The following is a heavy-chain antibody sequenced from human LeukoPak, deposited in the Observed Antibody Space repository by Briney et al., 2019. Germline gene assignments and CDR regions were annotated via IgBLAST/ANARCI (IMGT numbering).Heavy chain of an antibody. CDR1: GFTFSSYA. CDR3: GRVSESLVNGGVSWSFDN. V-gene: IGHV3-30*04. D-gene: IGHD2-15*01. J-gene: IGHJ4*02. Sequence: GGSLRLSCAASGFTFSSYAMHWVRQAPGKGLEWVAVISYDGSNKYYADSVKGQFTISRDNAKNSLYLQMNSLRAEDTAVYYCGRVSESLVNGGVSWSFDNWGQGTLVTVSS. CDR2: ISYDGSNK.